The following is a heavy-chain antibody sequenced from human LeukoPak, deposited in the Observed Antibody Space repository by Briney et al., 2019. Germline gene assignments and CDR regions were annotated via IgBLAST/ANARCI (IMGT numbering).Heavy chain of an antibody. CDR2: IIPIFGTA. CDR1: GGTFSSYA. Sequence: SVKVSCKASGGTFSSYAISWVRQAPGQGLEWMGGIIPIFGTANCAQKFQGRVTITTDESTSTAYMELSSLRSEDTAVYYCASQDYDFWSGYYDYWGQGTLVTVSS. CDR3: ASQDYDFWSGYYDY. D-gene: IGHD3-3*01. V-gene: IGHV1-69*05. J-gene: IGHJ4*02.